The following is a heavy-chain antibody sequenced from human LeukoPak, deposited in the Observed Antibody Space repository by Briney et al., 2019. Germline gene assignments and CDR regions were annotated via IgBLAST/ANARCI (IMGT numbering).Heavy chain of an antibody. Sequence: GGSLRLSCAASGFTFSSYAMSWIRQAPGKGLEWVSYISGSGSTIYSADSLRGRFTISRDNAKNSLYLQLNSLRADDTAVYYCARRTSHSYFDYWGQGILVTVST. D-gene: IGHD2-2*01. CDR2: ISGSGSTI. CDR3: ARRTSHSYFDY. V-gene: IGHV3-11*01. J-gene: IGHJ4*02. CDR1: GFTFSSYA.